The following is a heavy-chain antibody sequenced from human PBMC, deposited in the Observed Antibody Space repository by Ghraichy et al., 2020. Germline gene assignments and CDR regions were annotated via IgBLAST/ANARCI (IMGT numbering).Heavy chain of an antibody. CDR1: GFTFSSYS. D-gene: IGHD4-11*01. CDR3: ARDERSNPLYYYYYYGMDV. V-gene: IGHV3-48*02. J-gene: IGHJ6*02. Sequence: GESLNISCAASGFTFSSYSMNWVRQAPGKGLEWVSYISSSSSTIYYADSVKGRFTISRDNAKNSLYLQMNSLRDEDTAVYYCARDERSNPLYYYYYYGMDVWGQGTTVTVSS. CDR2: ISSSSSTI.